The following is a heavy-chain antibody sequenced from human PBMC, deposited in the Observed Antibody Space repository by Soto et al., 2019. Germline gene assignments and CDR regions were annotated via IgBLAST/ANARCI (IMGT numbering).Heavy chain of an antibody. CDR2: IKTKADGGTT. CDR3: TTERCTGTNCYVKNAFDS. D-gene: IGHD2-2*01. Sequence: GGSLRLSCAASGFTFNDAWMTWVRQAPGKGLEWVGRIKTKADGGTTDYAAPVKGRFTISRDDSKNTVYLQMNSLKIEDTGVYYCTTERCTGTNCYVKNAFDSWGQGTMVTVSS. J-gene: IGHJ3*02. CDR1: GFTFNDAW. V-gene: IGHV3-15*01.